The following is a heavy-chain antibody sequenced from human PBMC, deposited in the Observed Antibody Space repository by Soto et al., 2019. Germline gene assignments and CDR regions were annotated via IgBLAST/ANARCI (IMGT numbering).Heavy chain of an antibody. CDR1: GFTFRSYA. V-gene: IGHV3-23*01. J-gene: IGHJ4*02. CDR2: ISGSGGST. CDR3: ARRGPGTYFDH. Sequence: EVQLLESGGGLVQPGGSLRLSCAASGFTFRSYAMNWVRQAPGKGLEWVSVISGSGGSTYYADSVKGRFTISRDNSKNTRTLKMNSLRAEDTAVYYCARRGPGTYFDHWGQGTLVTVSS. D-gene: IGHD6-13*01.